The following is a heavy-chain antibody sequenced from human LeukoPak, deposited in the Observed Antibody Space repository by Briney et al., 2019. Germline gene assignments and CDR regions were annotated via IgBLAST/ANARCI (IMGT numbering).Heavy chain of an antibody. J-gene: IGHJ6*02. CDR1: GFTFSSYS. CDR2: ISSSSSYI. V-gene: IGHV3-21*01. Sequence: PGGSLRLSCAASGFTFSSYSMNWVRQAPGKGLEWVSSISSSSSYIYFADSVKGRFTISRDNAKNSLYLQMNSLRAEDTAVYYCARENSGYGMDVWGQGTTVTVSS. D-gene: IGHD3-10*01. CDR3: ARENSGYGMDV.